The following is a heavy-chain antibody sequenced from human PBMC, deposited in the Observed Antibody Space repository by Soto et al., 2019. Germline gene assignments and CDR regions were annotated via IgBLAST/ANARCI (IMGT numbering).Heavy chain of an antibody. D-gene: IGHD6-19*01. J-gene: IGHJ4*02. CDR3: ARDRHSSGWYLDY. CDR2: IIPIFGTA. Sequence: GASVKVSCKASGGTFSSYAISWVRQAPGQGLEWMGGIIPIFGTANYAQKFQGRVTITADESTSTAYMELGSLRSEDTAVYYCARDRHSSGWYLDYWGQGTLVTVSS. V-gene: IGHV1-69*13. CDR1: GGTFSSYA.